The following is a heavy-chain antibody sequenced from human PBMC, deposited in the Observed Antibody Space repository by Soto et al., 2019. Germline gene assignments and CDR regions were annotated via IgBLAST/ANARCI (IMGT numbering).Heavy chain of an antibody. CDR2: IYYSGST. Sequence: SETLSLTCAVYGGSFSGYYWSWIRQPPGKGLEWIGYIYYSGSTNYNPSLKSRVTISVDTSKNQFSLKLSSVTAADTAVYYCARAAPPYDILTGYYTENWFDPWGQGTLVTVSS. D-gene: IGHD3-9*01. CDR3: ARAAPPYDILTGYYTENWFDP. J-gene: IGHJ5*02. V-gene: IGHV4-59*01. CDR1: GGSFSGYY.